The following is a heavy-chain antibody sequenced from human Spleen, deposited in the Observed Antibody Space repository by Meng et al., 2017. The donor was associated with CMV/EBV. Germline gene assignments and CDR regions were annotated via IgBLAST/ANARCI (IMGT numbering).Heavy chain of an antibody. V-gene: IGHV3-43*01. CDR1: FTCNDYT. J-gene: IGHJ5*02. CDR2: ITWDGGST. D-gene: IGHD2-2*01. Sequence: FTCNDYTMHWVRQAPGKGLEWISLITWDGGSTYYADSVEGRFTISRDNSKNSLNLQMNSLRTADTALYYCAKGGYCSSASCQGDWFDPWGQGTLVTVSS. CDR3: AKGGYCSSASCQGDWFDP.